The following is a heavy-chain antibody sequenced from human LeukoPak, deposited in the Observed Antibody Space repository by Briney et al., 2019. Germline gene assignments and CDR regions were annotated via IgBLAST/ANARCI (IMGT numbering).Heavy chain of an antibody. J-gene: IGHJ4*02. V-gene: IGHV3-7*05. D-gene: IGHD3/OR15-3a*01. CDR2: IKQDETEK. CDR3: ATIHLEPGYNFGSFDY. CDR1: GLTFNRYW. Sequence: GGSLRLSCAASGLTFNRYWMAWVRQAPGKGLEWVANIKQDETEKYYVDSEKGRFTISRDNGKNSLYLQMHGLRVEDTAVYYCATIHLEPGYNFGSFDYWGQGTLVTVSS.